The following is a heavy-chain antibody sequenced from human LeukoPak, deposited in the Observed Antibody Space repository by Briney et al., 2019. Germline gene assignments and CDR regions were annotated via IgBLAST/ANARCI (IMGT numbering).Heavy chain of an antibody. Sequence: GGSLRLSCAASGFTFDDYAMHWVRQAPGKGLEWVSGISWNSGSIGYADSVKGRFTISRDNAKNSLYLQMNSLRAEDTALYYRAKDRYYDSSGYYCDYWGQGTLVTVSS. J-gene: IGHJ4*02. CDR3: AKDRYYDSSGYYCDY. D-gene: IGHD3-22*01. CDR1: GFTFDDYA. CDR2: ISWNSGSI. V-gene: IGHV3-9*01.